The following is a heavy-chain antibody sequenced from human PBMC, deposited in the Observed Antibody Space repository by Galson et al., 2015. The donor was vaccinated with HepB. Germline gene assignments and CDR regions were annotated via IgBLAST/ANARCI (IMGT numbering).Heavy chain of an antibody. D-gene: IGHD5-18*01. Sequence: SVKVSCKASGYTFTSYAIHWVRQAPGQRLEWMGWINAGNGNTKYSQKFQGRVTITRDTSASTAYMELSSLRSEDTTVYYCARGSEAGYSSYRAFDIWGQGTIVAVSS. CDR1: GYTFTSYA. CDR2: INAGNGNT. V-gene: IGHV1-3*01. J-gene: IGHJ3*02. CDR3: ARGSEAGYSSYRAFDI.